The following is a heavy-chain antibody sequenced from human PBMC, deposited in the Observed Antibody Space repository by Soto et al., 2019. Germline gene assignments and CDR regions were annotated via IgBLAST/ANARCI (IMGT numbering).Heavy chain of an antibody. J-gene: IGHJ4*02. CDR2: IYHSGST. CDR3: ARDRAAAGHYFDY. V-gene: IGHV4-30-2*01. CDR1: GGSISSGGYS. Sequence: SETLSLTCAVSGGSISSGGYSWSWIRQPPGKGLEWIGYIYHSGSTYYNPSLKSRVTISVDRSKNQFSLKLSSVTAADTAVYYCARDRAAAGHYFDYWGQGTLVTVSS. D-gene: IGHD6-13*01.